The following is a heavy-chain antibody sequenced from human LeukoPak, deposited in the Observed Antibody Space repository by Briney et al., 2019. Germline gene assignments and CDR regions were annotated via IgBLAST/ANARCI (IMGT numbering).Heavy chain of an antibody. J-gene: IGHJ4*02. CDR1: GFTSSNAW. CDR3: ARDRDYGGRLGY. D-gene: IGHD4-23*01. CDR2: IYSGGNT. V-gene: IGHV3-66*02. Sequence: GGSLRLSCAASGFTSSNAWMSWVRQAPGKGLEWVSVIYSGGNTYYADSVKGRFTISRDNSKNTLHLQMNSLRAEDSAVYYCARDRDYGGRLGYWGQGTLVTVSS.